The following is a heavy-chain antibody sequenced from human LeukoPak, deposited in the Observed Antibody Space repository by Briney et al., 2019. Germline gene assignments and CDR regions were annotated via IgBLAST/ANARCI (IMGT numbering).Heavy chain of an antibody. CDR2: IIPIFGTA. Sequence: SVKVSCKASGGTFSSYAISWVRQAPGQGLEWMGGIIPIFGTANYAQKFQGRVTITADESTSTAYMELSSLRSEDTAVYYCAREVGATLAIFDYWGQGTLVTVSS. CDR3: AREVGATLAIFDY. V-gene: IGHV1-69*01. J-gene: IGHJ4*02. CDR1: GGTFSSYA. D-gene: IGHD1-26*01.